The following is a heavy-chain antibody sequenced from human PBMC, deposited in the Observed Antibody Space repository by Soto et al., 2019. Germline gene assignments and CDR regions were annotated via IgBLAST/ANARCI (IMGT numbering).Heavy chain of an antibody. J-gene: IGHJ6*02. CDR3: ARDPGVTIFGVVTPYGMDV. CDR2: ISSSSYI. D-gene: IGHD3-3*01. CDR1: GFTFSSYS. Sequence: GGSLRLSCAASGFTFSSYSMNWVRQAPGKGLEWVSSISSSSYIYYADSVKGRFTISRDNAKNSLYLQMNSLRAEDTAVYYCARDPGVTIFGVVTPYGMDVWGQGTTVTVSS. V-gene: IGHV3-21*01.